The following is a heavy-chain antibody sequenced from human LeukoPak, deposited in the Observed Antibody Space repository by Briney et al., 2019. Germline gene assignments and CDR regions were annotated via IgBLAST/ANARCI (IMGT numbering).Heavy chain of an antibody. J-gene: IGHJ4*02. CDR3: AKNGSSYCDN. D-gene: IGHD6-13*01. CDR1: GYTFTNYG. V-gene: IGHV1-18*01. Sequence: GASVKVSCKASGYTFTNYGISWVRQAPGQGLEWMGWISVYNGYTEYAQKLQGRVTMTTDTSTSTAYMELRSLRSDDTAVYYCAKNGSSYCDNWGQGILVTVSS. CDR2: ISVYNGYT.